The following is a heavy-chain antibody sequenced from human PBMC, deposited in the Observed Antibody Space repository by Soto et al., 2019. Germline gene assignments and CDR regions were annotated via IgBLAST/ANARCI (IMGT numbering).Heavy chain of an antibody. Sequence: GGSLRLSCAASGFTFRSFTMNWVRQAPGKGLEWVSTISSNSSYTNYADSVKGRFTISRDNAKNSLYLQMNSLRAEDTAVYYCARTSYWIWDYWGQGTLVTVSS. D-gene: IGHD1-26*01. CDR3: ARTSYWIWDY. CDR2: ISSNSSYT. CDR1: GFTFRSFT. V-gene: IGHV3-21*01. J-gene: IGHJ4*02.